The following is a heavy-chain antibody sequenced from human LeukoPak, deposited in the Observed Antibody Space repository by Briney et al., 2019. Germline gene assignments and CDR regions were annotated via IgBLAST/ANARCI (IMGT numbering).Heavy chain of an antibody. Sequence: PGGSLRHSCAASGFTFSSYVMSWLRQAPGKGLELVSAISGSGGSTSSAKSVKGRFTISRDNSKNTLYLQMNSLRAEDTAVYYCAKDRWGLITMIDPPPLLFDSWGQGTLVTVSS. CDR2: ISGSGGST. CDR3: AKDRWGLITMIDPPPLLFDS. CDR1: GFTFSSYV. V-gene: IGHV3-23*01. D-gene: IGHD3-22*01. J-gene: IGHJ4*02.